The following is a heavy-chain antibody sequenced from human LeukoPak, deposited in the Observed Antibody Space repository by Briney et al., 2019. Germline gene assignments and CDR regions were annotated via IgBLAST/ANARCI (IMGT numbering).Heavy chain of an antibody. D-gene: IGHD3-9*01. V-gene: IGHV3-23*01. CDR3: AKGNDVLRYFDSFRY. Sequence: GGSLRLSCAASGFTFSSYAMSWVRQAPGKGLEWGSAISGSGGSTYYADSVKGRFTISRDNSKNTLYLQMNSLRAEDTAVYYCAKGNDVLRYFDSFRYWGQGTLVTVSS. CDR2: ISGSGGST. J-gene: IGHJ4*02. CDR1: GFTFSSYA.